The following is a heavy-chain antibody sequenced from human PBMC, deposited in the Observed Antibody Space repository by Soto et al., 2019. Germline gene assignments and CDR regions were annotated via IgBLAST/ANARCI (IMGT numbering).Heavy chain of an antibody. CDR1: GYTFSNFG. D-gene: IGHD3-10*01. J-gene: IGHJ6*02. V-gene: IGHV1-18*01. Sequence: QVQLVQSGAEVRKPGASVKVSCKASGYTFSNFGLSWVRQAPGQGLEWMGWISDYNGNTHYAQKFQGRLIMTTDTYTRTAYVELRSLTSDDTAVYFCAREGYYSGSGTYSPPRYYGMDVWGPGTTVTVSS. CDR2: ISDYNGNT. CDR3: AREGYYSGSGTYSPPRYYGMDV.